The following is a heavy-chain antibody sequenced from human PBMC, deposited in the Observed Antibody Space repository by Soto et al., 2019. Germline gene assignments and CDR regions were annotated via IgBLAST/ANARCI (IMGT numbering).Heavy chain of an antibody. Sequence: QVQLVQSGAEVKKPGASVKVSCKASGYTFTSYGISWVRQAPGQGREWMGWISAYNGNTNYAQKLQGRVTMTTDTSTSTAYMELRSLRSDDTAVYYCARGGYCSSTSCYAWVGPEEFDPWGQGTLVAVSA. CDR1: GYTFTSYG. CDR2: ISAYNGNT. D-gene: IGHD2-2*01. J-gene: IGHJ5*02. V-gene: IGHV1-18*01. CDR3: ARGGYCSSTSCYAWVGPEEFDP.